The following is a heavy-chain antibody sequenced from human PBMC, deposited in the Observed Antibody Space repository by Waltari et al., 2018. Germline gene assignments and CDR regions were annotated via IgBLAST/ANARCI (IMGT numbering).Heavy chain of an antibody. CDR1: EFTSSSYS. CDR2: ISNSRTTI. J-gene: IGHJ3*02. V-gene: IGHV3-48*01. Sequence: EVQLVESGGGSVQPGGSLRLSCAASEFTSSSYSMNWVRQAPGQGLEWVAYISNSRTTIYYADSVKGRFTISRDNDQNSLYLQMNSLRAEDTAVYYCAREIRGTGYFPDAFDIWGQGTMVTVSS. CDR3: AREIRGTGYFPDAFDI. D-gene: IGHD3-9*01.